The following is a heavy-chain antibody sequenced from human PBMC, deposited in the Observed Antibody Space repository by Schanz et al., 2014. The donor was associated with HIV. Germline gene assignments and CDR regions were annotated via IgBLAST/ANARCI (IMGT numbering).Heavy chain of an antibody. Sequence: QVQLVQSGAEVKKPGASVRVSCKASGYSFTSYAINWVRQATGQGLEWMGWVNPKSGNTGYAQKFQGRVTMTRNTSISTAYMELSSLGSEDTAMYYCAADSEWFGESPSAFDIWGQGIMVTVSS. D-gene: IGHD3-10*01. CDR3: AADSEWFGESPSAFDI. J-gene: IGHJ3*02. V-gene: IGHV1-8*02. CDR2: VNPKSGNT. CDR1: GYSFTSYA.